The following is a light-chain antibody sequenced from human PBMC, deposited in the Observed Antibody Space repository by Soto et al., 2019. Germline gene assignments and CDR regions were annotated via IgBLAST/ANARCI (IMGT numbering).Light chain of an antibody. CDR3: QQYNSYRT. CDR2: DAS. CDR1: QSISSW. J-gene: IGKJ1*01. Sequence: DIQFTQSPPTLSASIQDRDTISCRASQSISSWLAWYQQKPGKAPKTLIYDASSLESGVPSRFSGSGSGTEFTLTISSLQPDDFATYYCQQYNSYRTFGQGTKVDI. V-gene: IGKV1-5*01.